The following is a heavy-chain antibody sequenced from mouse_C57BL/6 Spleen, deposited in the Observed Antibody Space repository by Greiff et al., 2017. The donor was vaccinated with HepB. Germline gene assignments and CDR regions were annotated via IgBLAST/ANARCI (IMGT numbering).Heavy chain of an antibody. CDR2: IHPNSGST. Sequence: QVHVKQPGAELVKPGASVKLSCKASGYTFTSYWMHWVKQRPGQGLEWIGMIHPNSGSTNYNEKFKSKATLTVDKSSSTAYMQLSSLTSEDSAVYYCAIYGNYEGFAYWGQGTLVTVSA. V-gene: IGHV1-64*01. CDR1: GYTFTSYW. J-gene: IGHJ3*01. D-gene: IGHD2-1*01. CDR3: AIYGNYEGFAY.